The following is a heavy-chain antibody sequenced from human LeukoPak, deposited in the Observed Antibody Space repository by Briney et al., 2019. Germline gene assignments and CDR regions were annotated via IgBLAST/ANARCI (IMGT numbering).Heavy chain of an antibody. D-gene: IGHD5-18*01. CDR2: ISSSSSYT. Sequence: KPGGSLRLSCAASGFTFSDYYMSWIRQAPGKGLEWVSYISSSSSYTNYADSVRGRFTISRDNAKTSLYLQLTSLRAEDTAVYYCAREWASSGYSYGSTYAFDTWGQGTMVTVSS. CDR1: GFTFSDYY. V-gene: IGHV3-11*06. J-gene: IGHJ3*02. CDR3: AREWASSGYSYGSTYAFDT.